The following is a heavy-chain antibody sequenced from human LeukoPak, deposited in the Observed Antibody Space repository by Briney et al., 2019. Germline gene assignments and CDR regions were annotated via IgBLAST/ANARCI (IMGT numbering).Heavy chain of an antibody. CDR2: ISSSSSYI. V-gene: IGHV3-21*01. CDR3: ARRMVRGVIFDY. Sequence: GGSLRLSCAASGFTFSSYSMNSVRQAPGKRLEWVSSISSSSSYIYYADSVKGRFTISRDNAKNSLYLQMSSLRAEDTAVYYCARRMVRGVIFDYWGQGTLVTVSS. D-gene: IGHD3-10*01. CDR1: GFTFSSYS. J-gene: IGHJ4*02.